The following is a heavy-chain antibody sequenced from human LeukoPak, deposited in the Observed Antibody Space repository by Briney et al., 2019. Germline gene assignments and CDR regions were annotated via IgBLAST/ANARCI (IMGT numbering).Heavy chain of an antibody. V-gene: IGHV4-59*01. Sequence: SETLSLTRTVSGCSISSYYWSWIRQPPGKGLEWIGYIYYSGSTNYNPSLKSRVTISVDTSKNQFSLKLSSVTAADTAVYYCARDYGDPWYFDLWGRGTLVTVSS. CDR3: ARDYGDPWYFDL. J-gene: IGHJ2*01. D-gene: IGHD4-17*01. CDR1: GCSISSYY. CDR2: IYYSGST.